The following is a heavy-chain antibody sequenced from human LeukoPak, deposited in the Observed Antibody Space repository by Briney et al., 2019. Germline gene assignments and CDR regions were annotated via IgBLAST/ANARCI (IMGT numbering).Heavy chain of an antibody. V-gene: IGHV1-3*01. CDR3: ARDPAGASAYYYYYGMDV. CDR1: GYTFTSYA. J-gene: IGHJ6*02. D-gene: IGHD1-26*01. Sequence: GASVKVSCKASGYTFTSYAMHWVRQAPGQRLEWMGWINAGNGNPKYSQKFQGRVTITRDTSASTAYMELSSLRSEDTAVYYCARDPAGASAYYYYYGMDVWGQGTTVTVSS. CDR2: INAGNGNP.